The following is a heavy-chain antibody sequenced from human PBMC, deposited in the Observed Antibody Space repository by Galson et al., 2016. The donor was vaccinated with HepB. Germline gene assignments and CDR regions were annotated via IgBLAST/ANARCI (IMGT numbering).Heavy chain of an antibody. CDR2: ISADTGHT. J-gene: IGHJ2*01. D-gene: IGHD3-3*01. CDR3: ARDLDYYYYDL. V-gene: IGHV1-18*01. CDR1: GDTFTSYG. Sequence: SVKVSCKASGDTFTSYGVSWLRQAPGQGLECVGWISADTGHTNYAQKVQGRLTMTTDTSATTVYMELRSLRSDDSAVYYCARDLDYYYYDLWGDGTLVTVSS.